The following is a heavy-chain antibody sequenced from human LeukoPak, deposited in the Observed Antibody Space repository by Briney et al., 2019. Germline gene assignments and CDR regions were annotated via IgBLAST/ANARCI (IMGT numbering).Heavy chain of an antibody. CDR2: ISGSGGST. CDR3: AKDNSWYYDILTGYYN. V-gene: IGHV3-23*01. CDR1: GFTFSSYA. J-gene: IGHJ4*02. Sequence: GGSLSFSFAASGFTFSSYAMSWARQAQGKGLEWFSAISGSGGSTYYADSVKGRFTISRDNSKNTLYLQMNSLRAEDTAVYYCAKDNSWYYDILTGYYNWGQGTLVTVSS. D-gene: IGHD3-9*01.